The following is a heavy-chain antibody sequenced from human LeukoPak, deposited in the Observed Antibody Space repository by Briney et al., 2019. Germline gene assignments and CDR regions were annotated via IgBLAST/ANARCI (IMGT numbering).Heavy chain of an antibody. V-gene: IGHV1-69*13. CDR2: IIPIFGTA. J-gene: IGHJ3*02. CDR1: GGTFSSYA. CDR3: ARAASSSTAAAFDI. Sequence: SVKVSCKASGGTFSSYAISWVRQAPGQGLEWMGGIIPIFGTANYAQKFQGRVTITADESTSTAYVELSSLRSEDTAVYYCARAASSSTAAAFDIWGQGTMVTVSS. D-gene: IGHD6-6*01.